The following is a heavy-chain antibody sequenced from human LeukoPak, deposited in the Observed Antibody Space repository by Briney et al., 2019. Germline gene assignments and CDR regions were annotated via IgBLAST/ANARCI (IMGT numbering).Heavy chain of an antibody. J-gene: IGHJ4*02. Sequence: GGSLRLSCKTSGFTFSNYAMTWVRQAPGKGLEWVSAISDSGDSTYYADSVRGRFTVSRDNSKNTLYLQMNSLRAEDTALYYCAKDPHSSAWYESPYWGQGTLVTVSS. CDR2: ISDSGDST. D-gene: IGHD6-19*01. CDR3: AKDPHSSAWYESPY. CDR1: GFTFSNYA. V-gene: IGHV3-23*01.